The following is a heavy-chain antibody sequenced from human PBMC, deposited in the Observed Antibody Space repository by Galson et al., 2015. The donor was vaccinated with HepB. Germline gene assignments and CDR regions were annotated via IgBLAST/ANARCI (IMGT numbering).Heavy chain of an antibody. J-gene: IGHJ4*02. V-gene: IGHV3-48*01. CDR1: GFTFTTFS. D-gene: IGHD1-26*01. CDR3: FTNSWEQVGY. CDR2: ITPGSNGI. Sequence: SLRLSCAASGFTFTTFSMNWVRQAPGKGLEWISYITPGSNGILYADSVRGRFTVSRDNAKNSVYLQMNSLRVEDTAVYFCFTNSWEQVGYWGQGTLVTVSS.